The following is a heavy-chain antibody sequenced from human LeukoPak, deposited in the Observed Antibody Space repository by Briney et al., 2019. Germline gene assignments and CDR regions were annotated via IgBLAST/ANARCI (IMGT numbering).Heavy chain of an antibody. CDR3: AKVAWSGWYIYYFDY. D-gene: IGHD6-19*01. Sequence: GGSLRLSCVASGFTFSSYAMSWVRQAPGKGLEFVSTISGSGGSTYYADSVKGRFTISRDKSKNTLYLQMNSVRAEDTAVYYCAKVAWSGWYIYYFDYWGQGTLVTVSS. V-gene: IGHV3-23*01. J-gene: IGHJ4*02. CDR2: ISGSGGST. CDR1: GFTFSSYA.